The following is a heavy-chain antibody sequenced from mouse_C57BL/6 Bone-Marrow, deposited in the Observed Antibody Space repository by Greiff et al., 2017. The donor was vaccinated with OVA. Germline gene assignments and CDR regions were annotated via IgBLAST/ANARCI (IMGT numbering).Heavy chain of an antibody. CDR1: GYTFTDYY. V-gene: IGHV1-76*01. J-gene: IGHJ2*01. CDR2: IYPGSGNT. Sequence: QVQLQQSGAELVRPGASVKLSCKASGYTFTDYYINWVKQRPGQGLEWIARIYPGSGNTYYNEKFKGKATLTAEKSSSTAYMQLSSLTSEDSAVYFCARVGQGDYFDYWGQGTTLTVSS. CDR3: ARVGQGDYFDY. D-gene: IGHD3-3*01.